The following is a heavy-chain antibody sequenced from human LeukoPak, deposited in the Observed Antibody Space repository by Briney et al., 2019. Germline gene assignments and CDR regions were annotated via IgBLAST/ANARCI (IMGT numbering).Heavy chain of an antibody. CDR3: ARDTYCTSTTCPEGEAFDI. V-gene: IGHV3-21*01. D-gene: IGHD2-2*01. Sequence: GGSLRLSCEASGFTFSSYTMNWVRQAPGKGLEWVSSISSSSYIYYADSVKGRLTISRDNAKNSLFLQMNSLRAEDTAVYYCARDTYCTSTTCPEGEAFDIWGQGTMVTVSS. CDR2: ISSSSYI. CDR1: GFTFSSYT. J-gene: IGHJ3*02.